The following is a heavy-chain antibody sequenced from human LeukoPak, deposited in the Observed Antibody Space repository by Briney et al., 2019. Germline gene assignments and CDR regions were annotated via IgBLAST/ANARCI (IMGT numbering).Heavy chain of an antibody. CDR2: IIPIFGTA. V-gene: IGHV1-69*13. D-gene: IGHD1-1*01. CDR1: GGTSSSYA. CDR3: ARRSWTDYNFDY. Sequence: SVKVSCKASGGTSSSYAISWVRQAPGQGLEWMGGIIPIFGTANYAQKFQGRVTITADESTSTAYMELSSLRSEDTAVYYCARRSWTDYNFDYWGQGTLVTVSS. J-gene: IGHJ4*02.